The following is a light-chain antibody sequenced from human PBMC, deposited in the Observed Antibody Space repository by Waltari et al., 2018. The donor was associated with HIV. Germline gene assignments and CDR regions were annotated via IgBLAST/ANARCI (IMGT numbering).Light chain of an antibody. CDR3: QQYHTTPVT. V-gene: IGKV3-20*01. Sequence: EIVLTQSPGTLSLSPGESATLSCRASHTISNDYLVWYHQKPGQAPRLLIYGASSRATGIPGRFSGSGSGTDFTLTITRLEPEDFAVYYCQQYHTTPVTFGQGTRLEIK. CDR1: HTISNDY. CDR2: GAS. J-gene: IGKJ5*01.